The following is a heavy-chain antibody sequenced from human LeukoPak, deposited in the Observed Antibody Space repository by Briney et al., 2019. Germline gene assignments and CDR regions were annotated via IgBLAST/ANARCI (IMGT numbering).Heavy chain of an antibody. CDR3: TRREEGSSLRQYYYYYYYGMDV. CDR1: GFTFSGSA. D-gene: IGHD6-13*01. J-gene: IGHJ6*04. CDR2: IRSKANSYAT. V-gene: IGHV3-73*01. Sequence: GGSLKLSCAASGFTFSGSAMHWVRQASGKGLEWVGRIRSKANSYATAYAASVKGRFTISRDDSKNTAYLQMNSLKTEDTAVYYCTRREEGSSLRQYYYYYYYGMDVWGKGTTVTVSS.